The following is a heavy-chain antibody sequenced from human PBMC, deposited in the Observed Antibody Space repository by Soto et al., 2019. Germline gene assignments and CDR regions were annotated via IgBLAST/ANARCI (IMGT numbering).Heavy chain of an antibody. J-gene: IGHJ4*02. V-gene: IGHV3-74*01. CDR3: VRTSRMVAAATREDY. CDR2: INSDGSST. Sequence: EVQLVESGGGLVQPGGSLRLSCAASGFTFSSYWMHWVRQAPGKGLVWVSRINSDGSSTSYADSVKGRCTISRDNAKNTLYLQMNSLRAEDTAVYYCVRTSRMVAAATREDYWGQGTLVTVSS. CDR1: GFTFSSYW. D-gene: IGHD2-15*01.